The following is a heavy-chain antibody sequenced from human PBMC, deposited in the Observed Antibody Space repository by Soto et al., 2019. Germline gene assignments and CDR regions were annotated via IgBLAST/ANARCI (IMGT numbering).Heavy chain of an antibody. Sequence: CLRLTFVASGFMFSIHAMNWVRQAPGKGLEWVALISYDVAAKYHADSVKGRFTISRDNSKNTLYLQMTGLRGDDTAVYYRARDWHRAGYPKGGLDRWGQGTMVTVSS. CDR2: ISYDVAAK. CDR1: GFMFSIHA. CDR3: ARDWHRAGYPKGGLDR. V-gene: IGHV3-30*04. J-gene: IGHJ3*01. D-gene: IGHD5-12*01.